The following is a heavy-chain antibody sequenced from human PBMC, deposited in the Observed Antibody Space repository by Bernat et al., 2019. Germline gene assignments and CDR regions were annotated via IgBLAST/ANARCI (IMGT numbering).Heavy chain of an antibody. V-gene: IGHV3-48*03. D-gene: IGHD4-17*01. Sequence: EVQLVESGGGLIQPGGSLRLSCAASGFTVSSNYMSWVRQAPGKGLEWVSYISSSGSTIYYADSVKGRFTISRDNAKNSLYLQMNSLRAEDTAVYYCARGLRTTVTTSYYYYYGMDVWGQGTTVTVSS. J-gene: IGHJ6*02. CDR3: ARGLRTTVTTSYYYYYGMDV. CDR1: GFTVSSNY. CDR2: ISSSGSTI.